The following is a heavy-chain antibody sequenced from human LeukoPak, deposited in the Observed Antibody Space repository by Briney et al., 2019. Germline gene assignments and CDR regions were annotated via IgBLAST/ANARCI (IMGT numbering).Heavy chain of an antibody. D-gene: IGHD4-23*01. V-gene: IGHV3-23*01. CDR3: AREDYGGNSGTDV. J-gene: IGHJ6*04. CDR2: ITGSGSST. CDR1: GFTFNNYG. Sequence: PGGSLRLSCAASGFTFNNYGMNWVRQAPGKGLEWVSLITGSGSSTFYADSVKGRFTISRDNSKNTLYLQMNSLRAEDTAVYYCAREDYGGNSGTDVWGKGTTVTVSS.